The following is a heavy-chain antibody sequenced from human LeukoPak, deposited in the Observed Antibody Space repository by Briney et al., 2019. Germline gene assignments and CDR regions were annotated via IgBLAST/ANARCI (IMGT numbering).Heavy chain of an antibody. CDR1: GFTFSSNS. CDR2: ISSSGSTI. J-gene: IGHJ5*02. CDR3: ARFIVGAALLDP. D-gene: IGHD2-15*01. Sequence: GGSLRLSCAASGFTFSSNSMNWVRQAPGKGLEWVSYISSSGSTIHYADSVRGRFTISRDNGKNSLHLQMNSLRAEDTAVYYCARFIVGAALLDPWGQGTLVTVSS. V-gene: IGHV3-48*01.